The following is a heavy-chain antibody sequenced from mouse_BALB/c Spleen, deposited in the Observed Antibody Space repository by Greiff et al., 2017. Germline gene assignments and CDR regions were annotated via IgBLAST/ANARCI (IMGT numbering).Heavy chain of an antibody. V-gene: IGHV3-6*02. CDR2: ISYDGSN. CDR1: GYSITSGYY. D-gene: IGHD4-1*01. J-gene: IGHJ1*01. Sequence: VQLKESGPGLVKPSQSLSLTCSVTGYSITSGYYWNWIRQFPGNKLEWMGYISYDGSNNYNPSLKNRISITRDTSKNQFFLKLNSVTTEDTATYYCARAGTSFDVWGAGTTVTVSS. CDR3: ARAGTSFDV.